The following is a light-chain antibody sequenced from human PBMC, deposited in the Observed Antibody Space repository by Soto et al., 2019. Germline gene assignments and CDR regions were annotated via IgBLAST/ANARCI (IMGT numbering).Light chain of an antibody. CDR3: QQYIDVPRT. J-gene: IGKJ1*01. CDR1: QSVSSNY. Sequence: PGERATLSCGASQSVSSNYLAWYQQRPGLAPRLLIYDASNRATGIPDRFSGRGSGTNLTLTISSLQPEDFATYYCQQYIDVPRTFGQGTKVDIK. CDR2: DAS. V-gene: IGKV3D-20*01.